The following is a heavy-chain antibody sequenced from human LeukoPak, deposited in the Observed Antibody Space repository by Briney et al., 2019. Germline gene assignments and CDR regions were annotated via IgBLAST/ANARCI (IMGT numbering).Heavy chain of an antibody. J-gene: IGHJ6*02. D-gene: IGHD3-3*01. CDR3: ARALDYDFWSGSHYYYYGMDV. CDR2: INPHSGGT. V-gene: IGHV1-2*02. Sequence: GASVKVSCKASGYTFTGYYMHWVRQAPGQGLEWMGWINPHSGGTNYAQKFQGRVTMTRDTSISTACMELSRLRSDDTAVYYCARALDYDFWSGSHYYYYGMDVWGQGTTVTVSS. CDR1: GYTFTGYY.